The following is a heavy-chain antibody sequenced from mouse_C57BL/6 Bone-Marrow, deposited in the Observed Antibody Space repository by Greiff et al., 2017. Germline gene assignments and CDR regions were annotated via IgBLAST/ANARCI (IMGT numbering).Heavy chain of an antibody. CDR2: ISSGSSTI. J-gene: IGHJ4*01. D-gene: IGHD6-5*01. V-gene: IGHV5-17*01. CDR3: SFVMPQAMDY. CDR1: GFTFSDYG. Sequence: EVQGVESGGGLVKPGGSLKLSCAASGFTFSDYGMHWVRQAPETGLEWVAYISSGSSTIYYADTVKGRFPISRDNAKNTLFLQMTSLRSEDTAMYYCSFVMPQAMDYWGQGTSVTVSS.